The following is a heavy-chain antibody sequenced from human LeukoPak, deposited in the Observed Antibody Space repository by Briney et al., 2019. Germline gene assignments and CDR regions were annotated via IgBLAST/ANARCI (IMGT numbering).Heavy chain of an antibody. CDR2: INQDGCEK. Sequence: PGGSLRLSCAASGFIFSNYRLHWLRQGPGEGPEWVANINQDGCEKYFVDSVKGRFTISRDNAKNSLDLQMNSLRVEDTAIYYRARLVVPPGNRGWYYEHWGQGTLVSVSS. CDR1: GFIFSNYR. V-gene: IGHV3-7*03. D-gene: IGHD2-2*01. CDR3: ARLVVPPGNRGWYYEH. J-gene: IGHJ4*02.